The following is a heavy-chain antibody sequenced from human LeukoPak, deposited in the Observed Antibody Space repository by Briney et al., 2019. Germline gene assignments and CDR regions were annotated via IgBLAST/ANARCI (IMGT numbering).Heavy chain of an antibody. CDR1: GFSFSDYN. Sequence: GGSLRLSCAASGFSFSDYNMHWVRQAPGKGLEWMAVISYHGINEYYADSVKGRFTISRDNSKSTLHLQMDSLRAEDTAVYYCAKVRWDNSGWYYLDTWGQGTLLTVSS. J-gene: IGHJ4*02. CDR3: AKVRWDNSGWYYLDT. D-gene: IGHD6-19*01. V-gene: IGHV3-30*18. CDR2: ISYHGINE.